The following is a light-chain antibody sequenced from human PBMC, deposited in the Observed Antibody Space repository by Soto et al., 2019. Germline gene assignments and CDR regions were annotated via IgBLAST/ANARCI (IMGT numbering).Light chain of an antibody. V-gene: IGKV3-20*01. CDR2: GAS. CDR1: QSVSSTY. J-gene: IGKJ1*01. Sequence: EIVLTQSPGTLSLSPGERATLSCRASQSVSSTYLAWYQQKPGQAPRLLIYGASSRATGIPDRFSGSGSGTDFTLTISRLEPEDFSVYYCQQYHGSPRTFGQGTKVEI. CDR3: QQYHGSPRT.